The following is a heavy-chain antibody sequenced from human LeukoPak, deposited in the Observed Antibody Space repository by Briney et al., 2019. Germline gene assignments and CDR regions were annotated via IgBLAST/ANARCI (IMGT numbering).Heavy chain of an antibody. D-gene: IGHD3-10*01. CDR2: IIPILGIA. J-gene: IGHJ4*02. V-gene: IGHV1-69*04. CDR1: GGTFSSYA. CDR3: ARDLSDYGSGSYSHFDY. Sequence: SVKVSCEASGGTFSSYAISWVRQAPGQGLEWMGRIIPILGIANYAQKFQGRVTITADKSTSTAYMELSSLRSEDTAVYYCARDLSDYGSGSYSHFDYWGQGTLVTVSS.